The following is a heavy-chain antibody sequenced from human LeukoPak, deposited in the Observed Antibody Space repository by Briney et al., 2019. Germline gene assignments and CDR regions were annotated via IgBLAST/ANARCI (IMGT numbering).Heavy chain of an antibody. CDR2: IKEDGSDK. CDR1: GFPFSSSW. J-gene: IGHJ4*02. D-gene: IGHD2-21*02. V-gene: IGHV3-7*01. CDR3: AKVKTDILIPDS. Sequence: GGSLRLSCVASGFPFSSSWMSWVRQAPGKGLEWVANIKEDGSDKIYVESVKGRFTVSRDNAKNSLYLQMNSLRAEDTAVYYCAKVKTDILIPDSWGQGTLVTVSS.